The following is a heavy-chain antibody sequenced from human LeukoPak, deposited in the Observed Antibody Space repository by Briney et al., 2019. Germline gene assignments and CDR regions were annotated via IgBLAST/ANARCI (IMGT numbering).Heavy chain of an antibody. CDR2: ISYDGSNK. J-gene: IGHJ6*02. CDR1: GFTFSSYG. CDR3: AKDRPAGNFWSGYYKGLYYYYGMDV. D-gene: IGHD3-3*01. V-gene: IGHV3-30*18. Sequence: GGSLRLSCAASGFTFSSYGMHGVRQAPGKGLEWVAVISYDGSNKYYADSVKGRFTISRDNSKNTLYLQMNSLRAEDTAVYYCAKDRPAGNFWSGYYKGLYYYYGMDVWGQGTTVTVSS.